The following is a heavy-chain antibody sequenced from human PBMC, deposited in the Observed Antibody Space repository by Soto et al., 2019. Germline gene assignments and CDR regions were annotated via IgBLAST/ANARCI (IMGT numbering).Heavy chain of an antibody. J-gene: IGHJ4*02. Sequence: PSETLSLTCTVSGGSMSSHHWSWIRQSPGKGLEWIGCFFYVGNTNYNPSLKSRFTISVDTSKSQVSLRLSSVTAADTAVYYCARDPGAGLRLFDYWGQGTLVT. CDR3: ARDPGAGLRLFDY. CDR2: FFYVGNT. V-gene: IGHV4-59*11. CDR1: GGSMSSHH. D-gene: IGHD5-12*01.